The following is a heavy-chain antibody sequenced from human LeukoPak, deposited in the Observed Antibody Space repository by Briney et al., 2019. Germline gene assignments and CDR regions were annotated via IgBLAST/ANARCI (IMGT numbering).Heavy chain of an antibody. CDR2: ISYDGTNK. J-gene: IGHJ3*02. CDR3: VILYYDILTGYPNAFDI. CDR1: GFTFSNYA. D-gene: IGHD3-9*01. Sequence: GGSLRLSCAASGFTFSNYAIHWVRQAPGKGLEWVAVISYDGTNKYYADSVKGRFTISRDNSKNTLYLQVDSLRAEDTAVYYCVILYYDILTGYPNAFDIWGQGTMVTVCS. V-gene: IGHV3-30-3*01.